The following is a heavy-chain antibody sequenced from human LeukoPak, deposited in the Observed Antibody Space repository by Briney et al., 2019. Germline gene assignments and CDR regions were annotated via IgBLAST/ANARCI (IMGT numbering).Heavy chain of an antibody. V-gene: IGHV1-2*06. Sequence: GASVKVSCKASGYTFTGYYMPWVRQAPGQGLEWMGRINPNSGGTNYAQKFQGRVTMTRDTSISTAYMELSRLRSDDTAVYYCARVFSYYGSGSYYNKFDYWGQGTLVTVSS. D-gene: IGHD3-10*01. J-gene: IGHJ4*02. CDR3: ARVFSYYGSGSYYNKFDY. CDR1: GYTFTGYY. CDR2: INPNSGGT.